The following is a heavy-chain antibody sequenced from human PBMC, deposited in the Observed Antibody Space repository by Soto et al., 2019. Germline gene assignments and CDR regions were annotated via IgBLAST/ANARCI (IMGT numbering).Heavy chain of an antibody. V-gene: IGHV3-53*04. D-gene: IGHD2-15*01. CDR1: EFTVTSNY. Sequence: EVQLVESGGGLVQPGGSLRLSCAASEFTVTSNYMSWVRQAPGKGLEWVSVIYSGGSTYYADFVKGRFTISRDNSKNTVHLQMNSLRAEDTAVYYCARATYCTGGNCLLDYWGQGTLVTVSS. CDR2: IYSGGST. J-gene: IGHJ4*02. CDR3: ARATYCTGGNCLLDY.